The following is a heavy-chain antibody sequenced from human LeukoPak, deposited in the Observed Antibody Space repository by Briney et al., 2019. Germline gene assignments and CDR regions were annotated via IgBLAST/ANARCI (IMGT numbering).Heavy chain of an antibody. Sequence: GASVKVSCKASGYTFIGYYMHWVRQAPGQGLEWMGWIDPKSGATKYARDFQGRVTMTRDTSISTAYMELSRLRSDDTAVYYCARDAGSGYDPNYDYWGQGTLVTVSS. CDR1: GYTFIGYY. J-gene: IGHJ4*02. CDR3: ARDAGSGYDPNYDY. CDR2: IDPKSGAT. D-gene: IGHD5-12*01. V-gene: IGHV1-2*02.